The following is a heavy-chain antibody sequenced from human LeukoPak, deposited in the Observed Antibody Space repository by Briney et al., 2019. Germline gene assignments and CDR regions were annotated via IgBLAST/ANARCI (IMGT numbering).Heavy chain of an antibody. D-gene: IGHD3-9*01. Sequence: PGGSLRLSCAASGFTFDEYGFSWVRQVPGKGLEWVSGINWSGESTGYADSVKGRFTISRDNAKKSLYLQMNSLRAEDTALYHCARDQSLRYFDWVFDMWGQGTMVTVSS. CDR3: ARDQSLRYFDWVFDM. J-gene: IGHJ3*02. CDR2: INWSGEST. CDR1: GFTFDEYG. V-gene: IGHV3-20*01.